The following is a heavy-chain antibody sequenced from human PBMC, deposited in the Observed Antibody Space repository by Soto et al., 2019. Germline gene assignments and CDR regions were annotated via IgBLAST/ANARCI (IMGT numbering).Heavy chain of an antibody. CDR3: ARIPLYYDYLWVSYRNHVGFDI. Sequence: QVTLKESGPVLVKPTETLTLTCTGSGFSLSNARMGVSWIRQPPGKALEWLAHIFSNDEKSYSTSLKSRLTISSDTFKSQVVLTMTNMDPVDTATYYCARIPLYYDYLWVSYRNHVGFDIWGQGTMVTVSS. CDR1: GFSLSNARMG. D-gene: IGHD3-16*02. J-gene: IGHJ3*02. V-gene: IGHV2-26*01. CDR2: IFSNDEK.